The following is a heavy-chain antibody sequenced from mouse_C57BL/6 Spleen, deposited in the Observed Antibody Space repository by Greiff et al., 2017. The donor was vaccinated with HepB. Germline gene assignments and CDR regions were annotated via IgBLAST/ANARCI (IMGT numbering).Heavy chain of an antibody. V-gene: IGHV1-82*01. D-gene: IGHD5-1*01. CDR3: ARGESTDQSPFAY. J-gene: IGHJ3*01. Sequence: VQLQESGPELVKPGASVKISCKASGYAFSSSWMNWVKQRPGKGLEWIGRIYPGDGDTNYNGKFKGKATLTADKSSSTDYMQLSSLTSEDSAVYFCARGESTDQSPFAYCGQGTLVTVSA. CDR1: GYAFSSSW. CDR2: IYPGDGDT.